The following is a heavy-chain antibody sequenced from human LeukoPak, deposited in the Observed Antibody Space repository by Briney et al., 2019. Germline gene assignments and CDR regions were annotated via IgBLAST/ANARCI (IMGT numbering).Heavy chain of an antibody. J-gene: IGHJ3*02. CDR3: ARENVATEAFDI. D-gene: IGHD1-1*01. CDR2: IYYSGST. Sequence: PSETLSLTCTVSGVSISSYYWSWIRQPPGKGLEWIGYIYYSGSTNYNPSLKSRVTISVDTSKNQFSLKLSSVTAADTAVYYCARENVATEAFDIWGQGTMVTVSS. V-gene: IGHV4-59*01. CDR1: GVSISSYY.